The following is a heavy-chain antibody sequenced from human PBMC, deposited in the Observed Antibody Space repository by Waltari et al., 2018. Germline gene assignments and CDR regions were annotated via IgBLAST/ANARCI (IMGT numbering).Heavy chain of an antibody. V-gene: IGHV4-59*01. J-gene: IGHJ3*02. CDR2: IYYSGST. CDR3: ARKTVLFAFDI. D-gene: IGHD3-10*01. Sequence: QVQLQESGPGLVKPSETLSLTCTVPGGSISSYSWSWIRQPPGKGLEWIGYIYYSGSTNYNPSLKSRVTISVDTSKNQFSLKLSSVTAADTAVYYCARKTVLFAFDIWGQGTMVTVSS. CDR1: GGSISSYS.